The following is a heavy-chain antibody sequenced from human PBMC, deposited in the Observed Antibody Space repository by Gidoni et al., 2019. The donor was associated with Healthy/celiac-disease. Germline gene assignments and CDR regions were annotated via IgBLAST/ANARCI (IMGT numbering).Heavy chain of an antibody. CDR3: AKDQGVLMVYAVLDY. J-gene: IGHJ4*02. CDR1: GFTFSSYG. V-gene: IGHV3-30*18. D-gene: IGHD2-8*01. CDR2: ISYDGSNK. Sequence: QVQLVESGGGVVQPGRSLRLSCAASGFTFSSYGMHWVRQAPGKGLEWVAVISYDGSNKYYADSVKGRFTISRDNSKNTLYLQMNSLRAEDTAVYYCAKDQGVLMVYAVLDYWGQGTLVTVSS.